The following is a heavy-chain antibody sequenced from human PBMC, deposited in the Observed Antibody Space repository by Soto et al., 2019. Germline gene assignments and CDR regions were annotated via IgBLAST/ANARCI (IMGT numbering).Heavy chain of an antibody. D-gene: IGHD3-10*01. V-gene: IGHV3-30*03. CDR3: ARDSGGSILNFDN. J-gene: IGHJ4*02. Sequence: GGSLRLSCAASDFAFSSYGIHWVRQAPGKGLEWVAASSYDGRETFYADSAKGRFTVSKEMSKNTAFLEMNALRHENTAVYFCARDSGGSILNFDNWAQGTRVTVSS. CDR2: SSYDGRET. CDR1: DFAFSSYG.